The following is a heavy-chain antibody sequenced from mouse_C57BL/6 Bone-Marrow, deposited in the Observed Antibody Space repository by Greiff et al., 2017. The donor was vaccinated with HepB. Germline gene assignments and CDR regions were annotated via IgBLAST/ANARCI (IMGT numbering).Heavy chain of an antibody. CDR3: SREGIYYGSRSWFAY. Sequence: QVQLQQPGAELVRPGTSVKLSCKASGYTFTSYWMHWVKQRPGQGLEWIGVIDPSYSYTNYNQKFKGKATLTVDTSSSTAYMQLSSLTSEDSAVYYCSREGIYYGSRSWFAYWGQGTLVTVSA. J-gene: IGHJ3*01. CDR1: GYTFTSYW. D-gene: IGHD1-1*01. V-gene: IGHV1-59*01. CDR2: IDPSYSYT.